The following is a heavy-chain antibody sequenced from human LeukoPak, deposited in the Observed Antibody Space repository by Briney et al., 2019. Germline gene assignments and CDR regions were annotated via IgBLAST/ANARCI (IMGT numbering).Heavy chain of an antibody. CDR2: IIPILGIA. CDR1: GYTFTGYY. J-gene: IGHJ3*02. CDR3: ARGSGGSRTYAFDI. V-gene: IGHV1-69*02. D-gene: IGHD2-15*01. Sequence: SVKVSCKASGYTFTGYYMHWVRQAPGQGLEWMGRIIPILGIANYAQKFQGRVTITADKSTSTAYMELSSLRSEDTAVYHCARGSGGSRTYAFDIWGQGTMVTVSS.